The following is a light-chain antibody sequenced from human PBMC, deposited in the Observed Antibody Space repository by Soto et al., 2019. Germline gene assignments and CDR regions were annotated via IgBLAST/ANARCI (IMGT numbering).Light chain of an antibody. CDR2: GAS. CDR3: QQYLYGVT. Sequence: EIVLTQSPGTLSLSPGERATLSCRASQSVSSSYLAWYQQKPGQAPRLLIYGASSRATGIPDRFSGSGSGTDFTLTISRLEPEDFAVYYCQQYLYGVTFGPGTKVDIK. J-gene: IGKJ3*01. CDR1: QSVSSSY. V-gene: IGKV3-20*01.